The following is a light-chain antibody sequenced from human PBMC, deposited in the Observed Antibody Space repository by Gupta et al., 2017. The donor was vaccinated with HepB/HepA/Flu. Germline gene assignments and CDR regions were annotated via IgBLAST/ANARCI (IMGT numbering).Light chain of an antibody. CDR2: GYR. CDR3: SSYAGTNTLVV. Sequence: SALTQPASASRPPGQPITLPCTGTSRDVGPYNSVSWHQQSPAKAPNLMTHGYRYPPPGLSNRFSGSKSGNAASVTISGLQAEDEAEYYCSSYAGTNTLVVFGGGTKLTVL. J-gene: IGLJ2*01. V-gene: IGLV2-14*03. CDR1: SRDVGPYNS.